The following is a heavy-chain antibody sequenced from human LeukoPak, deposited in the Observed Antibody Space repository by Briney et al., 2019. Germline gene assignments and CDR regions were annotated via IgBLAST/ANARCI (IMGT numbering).Heavy chain of an antibody. V-gene: IGHV3-21*01. D-gene: IGHD5-18*01. CDR1: GFTFSIYT. J-gene: IGHJ4*02. CDR3: APEGGSSYDY. Sequence: GGSLRLSCAASGFTFSIYTMNWVRQAPGKGLEWVSSISTSSSYIYYADSVKGRFTISRDNAKNSLYLEMNSLRAEDTALYFCAPEGGSSYDYWGQGTLVTVSS. CDR2: ISTSSSYI.